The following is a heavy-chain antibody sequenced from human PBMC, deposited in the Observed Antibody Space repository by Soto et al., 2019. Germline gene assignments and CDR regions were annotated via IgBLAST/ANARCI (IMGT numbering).Heavy chain of an antibody. V-gene: IGHV4-59*01. Sequence: SETLSLTCTVSGGSISSNYWTLIRQPPGKGLEWIGYVHNSGSTNYNPSLKSRVTISEDTSKSQFSLKVNSMTAADTAVYYCARYRREAVVGYTLDNWGQGILVTVSS. CDR2: VHNSGST. CDR3: ARYRREAVVGYTLDN. CDR1: GGSISSNY. D-gene: IGHD1-1*01. J-gene: IGHJ4*02.